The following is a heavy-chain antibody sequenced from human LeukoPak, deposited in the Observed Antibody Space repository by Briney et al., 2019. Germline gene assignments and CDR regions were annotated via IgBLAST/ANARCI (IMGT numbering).Heavy chain of an antibody. CDR3: AKGNSGSSHSGSDY. J-gene: IGHJ4*02. CDR1: GFTFSTYA. Sequence: PGGSLRLSCAASGFTFSTYAMSWVRQAPGKGLEWISVIGNSGGGTYYTDSVKGRFTISRDNSKNTLFLQMNSLRAEDTAVYYCAKGNSGSSHSGSDYWGQGTLVTVSS. D-gene: IGHD2-15*01. CDR2: IGNSGGGT. V-gene: IGHV3-23*01.